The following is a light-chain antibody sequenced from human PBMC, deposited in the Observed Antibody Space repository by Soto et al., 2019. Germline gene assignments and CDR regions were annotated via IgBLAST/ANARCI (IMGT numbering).Light chain of an antibody. V-gene: IGKV3-20*01. Sequence: EIVLTQSPGTLSLSPGERATLSCRASQSVSSSYLAWYQQKPGQAPRLLIYGASSRATGIPDRFSGSGSGTDFTLTISRLEPVDFAVYYCQKYGSSPRTFGQGTTVEIK. CDR1: QSVSSSY. J-gene: IGKJ1*01. CDR2: GAS. CDR3: QKYGSSPRT.